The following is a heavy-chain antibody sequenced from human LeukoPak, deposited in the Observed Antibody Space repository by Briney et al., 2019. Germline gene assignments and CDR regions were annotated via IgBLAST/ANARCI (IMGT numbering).Heavy chain of an antibody. J-gene: IGHJ3*01. CDR1: GGSFTDNS. CDR3: ARDGDLGGAFDV. Sequence: PSETLSLTCGVYGGSFTDNSWTWIRQSPGKGLEYIGEINHSGSTNYIPSLKSRVTISIDTSKTQFSLKLSSVTAADTAVYYCARDGDLGGAFDVWGRGTMVTVSS. D-gene: IGHD4-23*01. V-gene: IGHV4-34*01. CDR2: INHSGST.